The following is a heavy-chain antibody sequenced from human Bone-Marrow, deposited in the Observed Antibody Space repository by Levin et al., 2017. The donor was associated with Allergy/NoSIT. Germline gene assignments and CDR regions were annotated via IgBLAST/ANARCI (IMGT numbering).Heavy chain of an antibody. D-gene: IGHD3-10*01. Sequence: SCAASGFTFSSFVMHWVRQAPGKGLDWVAVISFDGRNKYYAESVKGRFTISRDNSENTVYLEANSLKKEDTAVYYCARELGGEFDYWGQGTLLTVSS. CDR1: GFTFSSFV. CDR2: ISFDGRNK. V-gene: IGHV3-30*04. J-gene: IGHJ4*02. CDR3: ARELGGEFDY.